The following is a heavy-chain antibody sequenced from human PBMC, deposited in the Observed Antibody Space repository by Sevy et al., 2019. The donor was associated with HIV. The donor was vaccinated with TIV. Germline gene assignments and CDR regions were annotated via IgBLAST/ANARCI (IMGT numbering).Heavy chain of an antibody. V-gene: IGHV4-34*01. J-gene: IGHJ2*01. CDR3: VRGGEGVMPSPLLGLGPWTTYWYFDL. CDR1: LGPSVVTT. Sequence: LLQLRRPCPSPALSILGPSVVTTGLGSASPQGKGLEWIGQIDHSGGTNYNPSLKSRVTISVDTSKNQFSLKLRSVTAADTAVYYCVRGGEGVMPSPLLGLGPWTTYWYFDLWGRGTLVTVSS. D-gene: IGHD3-16*01. CDR2: IDHSGGT.